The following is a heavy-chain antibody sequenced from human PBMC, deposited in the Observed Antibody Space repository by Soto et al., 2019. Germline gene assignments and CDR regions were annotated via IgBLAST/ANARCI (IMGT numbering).Heavy chain of an antibody. Sequence: ASVKVSCKASGYTFTGYYIRWVRQAPGQGLEWMGWINPNSGSTNYAQKFQGRVTMTRDTSISAASMELSRLRSDDTAVYYCARDPSGGWNDREVQGNYWGQGTLVTVS. CDR2: INPNSGST. J-gene: IGHJ4*02. D-gene: IGHD1-1*01. CDR1: GYTFTGYY. V-gene: IGHV1-2*02. CDR3: ARDPSGGWNDREVQGNY.